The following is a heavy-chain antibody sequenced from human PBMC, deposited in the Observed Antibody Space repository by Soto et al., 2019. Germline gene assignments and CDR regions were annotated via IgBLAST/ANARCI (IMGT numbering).Heavy chain of an antibody. CDR3: ATESSLELEGIYYYGMDV. CDR2: FDPEDGET. V-gene: IGHV1-24*01. CDR1: GYTLTELS. J-gene: IGHJ6*02. Sequence: EASVKVSCKVSGYTLTELSMHWVRQAPGKGLEWMGGFDPEDGETIYAQKFQGRVTMTEDTSTDTAYMELSSLRSEDTAVYYCATESSLELEGIYYYGMDVWGQGTTVTVSS. D-gene: IGHD1-7*01.